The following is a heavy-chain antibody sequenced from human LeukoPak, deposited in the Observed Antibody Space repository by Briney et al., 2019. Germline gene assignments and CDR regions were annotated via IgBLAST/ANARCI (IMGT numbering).Heavy chain of an antibody. CDR1: GGSFSGYY. J-gene: IGHJ5*02. V-gene: IGHV4-34*01. Sequence: SETLSLTCAVYGGSFSGYYWSWIRQPPGKGLERIGEINHSGSTNYNPSLKSRVTISVDTSKNQFSLKLSSVTAADTAVYYCARGGRYSYGYYFRNWFDPWGQGTPVTVSS. CDR3: ARGGRYSYGYYFRNWFDP. D-gene: IGHD5-18*01. CDR2: INHSGST.